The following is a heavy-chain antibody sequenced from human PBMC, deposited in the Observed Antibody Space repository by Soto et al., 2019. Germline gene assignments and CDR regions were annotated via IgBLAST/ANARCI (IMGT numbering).Heavy chain of an antibody. Sequence: EVQLLESGGGLVQPGGSLRLSCAASGFSFSSYAMVWVRQAPGKGLEWVSVMSARGGSLYFADSVKGRFTISRDNSKNVLSLEMNSLRAEDTATYFCATGSIEYSASVDNWGQGTLVVVSS. CDR1: GFSFSSYA. CDR3: ATGSIEYSASVDN. D-gene: IGHD5-12*01. CDR2: MSARGGSL. J-gene: IGHJ4*02. V-gene: IGHV3-23*01.